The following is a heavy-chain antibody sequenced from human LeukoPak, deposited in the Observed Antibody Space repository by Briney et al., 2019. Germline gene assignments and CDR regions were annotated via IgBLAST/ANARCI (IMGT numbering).Heavy chain of an antibody. CDR3: TRDQQLVPFFFDY. J-gene: IGHJ4*02. CDR1: GFTFGDYA. V-gene: IGHV3-49*03. Sequence: GRSLRLSCTASGFTFGDYAMSWFRQAPGKGLEWVGFIRSKAYGGTTEYAASVKGRFTISRDDSKSIAYQQMNSLKTEDTAVYYCTRDQQLVPFFFDYWGQGTLVTVSS. D-gene: IGHD6-13*01. CDR2: IRSKAYGGTT.